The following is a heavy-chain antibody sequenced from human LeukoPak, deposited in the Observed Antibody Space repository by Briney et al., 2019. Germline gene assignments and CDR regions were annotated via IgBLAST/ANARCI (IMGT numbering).Heavy chain of an antibody. CDR1: GGSFSGYY. D-gene: IGHD6-13*01. V-gene: IGHV4-34*01. CDR3: ARGLGGRQQLAPKGSNWFDP. CDR2: INHSGST. Sequence: SETLSLTCAVNGGSFSGYYWSWIRQPPGKGLEWIGEINHSGSTNYNPSLKSRVTISVDTSKNQFSLKLSSVTAADTAVYYCARGLGGRQQLAPKGSNWFDPWGQGTLVTVSS. J-gene: IGHJ5*02.